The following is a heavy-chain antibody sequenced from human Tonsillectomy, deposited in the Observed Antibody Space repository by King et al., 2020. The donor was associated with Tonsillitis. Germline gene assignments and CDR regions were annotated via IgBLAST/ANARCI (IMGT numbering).Heavy chain of an antibody. Sequence: QLVQSGGGLVQPGRSLRLSCAASGFIFDDYAMHWVRQAPGKGLEWVSGISWNSGSIGYADSVKGRFTISRDNAKNSLYLQMNSLRAEDTALYYCAKDGGIISLVYGDPNFDYWGQGALVTVSS. CDR1: GFIFDDYA. J-gene: IGHJ4*02. CDR2: ISWNSGSI. V-gene: IGHV3-9*01. D-gene: IGHD4-17*01. CDR3: AKDGGIISLVYGDPNFDY.